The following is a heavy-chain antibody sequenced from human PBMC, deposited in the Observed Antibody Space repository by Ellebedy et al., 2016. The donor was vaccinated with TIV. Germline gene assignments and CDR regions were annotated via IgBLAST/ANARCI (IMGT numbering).Heavy chain of an antibody. Sequence: GGSLRLXXAASGFTFSSYWMQWVRQAPGKGLEWVSNIKQDGSEKHYVDSVRGRFTISRDNAKNSLYLQMNSLRAEDTAVYYCARRYFDLWGRGTLVTVSS. J-gene: IGHJ2*01. CDR3: ARRYFDL. CDR1: GFTFSSYW. CDR2: IKQDGSEK. V-gene: IGHV3-7*01.